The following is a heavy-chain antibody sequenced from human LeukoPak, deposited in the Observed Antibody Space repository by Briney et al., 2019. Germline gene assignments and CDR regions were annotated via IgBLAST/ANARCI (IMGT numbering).Heavy chain of an antibody. CDR3: ARHQTYYYGAGSYLSYFYYYMDV. CDR2: IYPGDSDT. J-gene: IGHJ6*03. V-gene: IGHV5-51*01. CDR1: GYSFTSYW. D-gene: IGHD3-10*01. Sequence: GESLKISCKGSGYSFTSYWIGWVRHMPGKNLEWMGIIYPGDSDTRYSPSFQGQVSTSADKSVSTAYLQWSSLQASDTAMYYCARHQTYYYGAGSYLSYFYYYMDVWGKGTTVTVSS.